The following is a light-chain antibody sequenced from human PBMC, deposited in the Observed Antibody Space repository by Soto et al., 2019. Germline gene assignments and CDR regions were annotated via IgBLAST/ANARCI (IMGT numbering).Light chain of an antibody. Sequence: QSALTQPPSVSGSPGQSVTISCTGTSSDIGSYDRVSWYQQPPGTAPRLMIYEVSNRPSGVPDRFSGSKSGNTASLTISGLQPEDETDNYCTAFSTSKTYNFVTGSMDTVL. CDR3: TAFSTSKTYN. CDR1: SSDIGSYDR. CDR2: EVS. J-gene: IGLJ1*01. V-gene: IGLV2-18*02.